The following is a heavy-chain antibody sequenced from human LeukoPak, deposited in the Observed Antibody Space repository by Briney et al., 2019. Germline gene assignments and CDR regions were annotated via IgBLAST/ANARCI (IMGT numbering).Heavy chain of an antibody. Sequence: SETLSLTCTVSGGSISSYYWSWIRQPPGKGLVWIGYIYYSGSTNYNPSLKSRVTISVDTSKNQFSLKLSSVTAADTAVYYCARTRAWFDPWGQGTLVTVSS. J-gene: IGHJ5*02. CDR1: GGSISSYY. CDR2: IYYSGST. CDR3: ARTRAWFDP. V-gene: IGHV4-59*01.